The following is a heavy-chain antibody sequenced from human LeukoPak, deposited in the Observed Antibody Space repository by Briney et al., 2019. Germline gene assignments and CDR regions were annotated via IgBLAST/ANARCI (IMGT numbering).Heavy chain of an antibody. CDR1: GFTFSNYW. CDR2: MKQDGSEK. CDR3: AREWGVDYYDSSGYYEYFDY. J-gene: IGHJ4*02. Sequence: PGGSLRLSCAASGFTFSNYWMSWVRQAPGKGLEWVANMKQDGSEKYYVDSVKGRFTISRDNAKNSLYLQMNSLRAEDTAVYYCAREWGVDYYDSSGYYEYFDYWGQGTLVTVSS. V-gene: IGHV3-7*01. D-gene: IGHD3-22*01.